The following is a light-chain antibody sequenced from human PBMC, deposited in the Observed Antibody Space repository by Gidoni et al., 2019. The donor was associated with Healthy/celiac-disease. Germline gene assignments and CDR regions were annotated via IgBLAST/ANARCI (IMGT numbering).Light chain of an antibody. CDR1: QTVSSSY. J-gene: IGKJ2*02. V-gene: IGKV3-20*01. Sequence: GTLSLSPGERATLSCRASQTVSSSYLAWYQQKPGQAPRLLIYDASIRATGIPDRFSASGSGTDFTLTVSRLEPEDLAVYHCQQYASSPCTFAXXTKLEIK. CDR2: DAS. CDR3: QQYASSPCT.